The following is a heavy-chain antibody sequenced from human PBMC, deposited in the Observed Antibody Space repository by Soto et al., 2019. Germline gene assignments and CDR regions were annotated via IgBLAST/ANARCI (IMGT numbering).Heavy chain of an antibody. CDR3: ARGLGAIGFWSGYYDYYGMDV. J-gene: IGHJ6*02. D-gene: IGHD3-3*01. CDR2: IYHSGST. V-gene: IGHV4-30-2*01. CDR1: GGSISSGGYS. Sequence: PSETLSLTCAVSGGSISSGGYSWSWIRQPPGKGQEWIGYIYHSGSTYYNPSLKSRVTISVDRSKNQFSLKLSSVTAADTAVYYCARGLGAIGFWSGYYDYYGMDVWGQGTTVTVSS.